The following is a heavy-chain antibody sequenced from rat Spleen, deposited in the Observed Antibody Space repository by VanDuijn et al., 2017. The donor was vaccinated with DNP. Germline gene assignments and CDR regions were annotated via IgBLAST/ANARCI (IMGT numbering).Heavy chain of an antibody. V-gene: IGHV5-7*01. CDR1: GITFSDHN. CDR3: ARRTGGYFDY. CDR2: ISYDGSDI. D-gene: IGHD5-1*01. Sequence: EVQLVESGGGLVQPGRSLKLSCAVSGITFSDHNMAWVRQAPKKGLEWVATISYDGSDIYYRDSVKGRFTVSRDNAKSTLYLQMDSLRSEDTATYYCARRTGGYFDYWGPGTMVTVSS. J-gene: IGHJ1*01.